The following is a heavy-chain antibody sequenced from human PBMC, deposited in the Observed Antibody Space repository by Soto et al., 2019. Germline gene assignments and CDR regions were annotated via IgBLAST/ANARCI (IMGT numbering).Heavy chain of an antibody. CDR3: AKEEIVGATVGYGMDV. CDR1: GFTFSSYG. J-gene: IGHJ6*02. CDR2: ISYDGSNK. Sequence: QVQLVESGGGVVQPGRSLRLSCAASGFTFSSYGMHWVRQAPGKGLEWVAVISYDGSNKYYADSVKGRFTISRDNSKNTLYLQMNSLRAEDTAVYYCAKEEIVGATVGYGMDVWGQGTTVTVSS. V-gene: IGHV3-30*18. D-gene: IGHD1-26*01.